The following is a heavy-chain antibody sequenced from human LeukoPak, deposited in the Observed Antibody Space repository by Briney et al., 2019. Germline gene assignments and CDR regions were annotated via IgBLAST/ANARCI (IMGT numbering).Heavy chain of an antibody. CDR2: IYYSGST. CDR3: ARVGSYGDTGYYYYMDV. Sequence: SDTLSLTCTVSGGSISSYYWSWIRQPPGKGLEWIGYIYYSGSTNYNPSLKSRVTISVDTSKNQFSLKLSSVTAADTAVYYCARVGSYGDTGYYYYMDVWGKGTTVTVSS. V-gene: IGHV4-59*07. D-gene: IGHD5-18*01. CDR1: GGSISSYY. J-gene: IGHJ6*03.